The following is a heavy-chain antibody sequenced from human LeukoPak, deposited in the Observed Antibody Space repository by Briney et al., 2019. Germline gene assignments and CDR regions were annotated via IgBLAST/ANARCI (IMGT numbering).Heavy chain of an antibody. CDR3: ARAPYGGNSRPFDY. V-gene: IGHV1-18*01. CDR1: GYTFTSYG. CDR2: ISAYNGNT. J-gene: IGHJ4*02. D-gene: IGHD4-23*01. Sequence: APVKVSCKASGYTFTSYGISWVRQAPGQGLEWMGWISAYNGNTNYAQKLQGRVTMTTDTSTSTAYMELRSLRSEDTAVYYCARAPYGGNSRPFDYWGQGTLVTVSS.